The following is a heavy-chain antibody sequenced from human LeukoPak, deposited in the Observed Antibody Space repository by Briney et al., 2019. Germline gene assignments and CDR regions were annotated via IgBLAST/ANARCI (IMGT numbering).Heavy chain of an antibody. J-gene: IGHJ2*01. CDR1: GFTFRRYD. V-gene: IGHV3-30*02. CDR3: AKVGYGGNPGYFDL. D-gene: IGHD4-23*01. CDR2: IRYDGSNK. Sequence: WGSLRLSCVASGFTFRRYDMHWVRQAPGKGLEWVAFIRYDGSNKYYADSVKGRFTISRDNSKNTLYLQMNSLRAEDTAVYYCAKVGYGGNPGYFDLWGRGTLVTVSS.